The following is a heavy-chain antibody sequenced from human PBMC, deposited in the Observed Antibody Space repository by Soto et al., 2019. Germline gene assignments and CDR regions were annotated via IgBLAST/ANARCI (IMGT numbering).Heavy chain of an antibody. D-gene: IGHD3-22*01. Sequence: SVKVSCKASGFTFTSSAVQWVRQARGQRLEWIGWIVVGSGNTNYAQKFQERVTITRDMATTTAYMELSSLRYEDTAVYYCAAGHYDISGYYYAGAFDILGQGTMVTVTS. J-gene: IGHJ3*02. V-gene: IGHV1-58*01. CDR3: AAGHYDISGYYYAGAFDI. CDR1: GFTFTSSA. CDR2: IVVGSGNT.